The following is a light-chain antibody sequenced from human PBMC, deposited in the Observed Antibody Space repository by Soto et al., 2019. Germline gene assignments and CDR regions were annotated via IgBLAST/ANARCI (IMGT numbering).Light chain of an antibody. CDR2: GAS. V-gene: IGKV3-20*01. CDR1: QNVRSNY. CDR3: QQYGSSPLT. Sequence: EIVLTQSPGTLSLSPGERATLSCRASQNVRSNYLAWYQQKPGQSPRLLLFGASSRATGIPDRFSGSGSGTDFSLTISRLEPEDFALYYCQQYGSSPLTCGQGTKVEIK. J-gene: IGKJ2*01.